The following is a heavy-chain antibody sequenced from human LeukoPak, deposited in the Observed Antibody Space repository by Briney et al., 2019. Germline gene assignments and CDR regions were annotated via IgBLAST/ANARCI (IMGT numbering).Heavy chain of an antibody. Sequence: SETLSLTCTVSGGSITSHYWSWIRQPPGKGLEWMAYIYYSGSTYYNPSLKSRVTISVDTSKNQFSLKLSPVTAADTALYYCARGGSYWVYWGQGTLVTVSS. CDR3: ARGGSYWVY. J-gene: IGHJ4*02. V-gene: IGHV4-59*11. CDR1: GGSITSHY. D-gene: IGHD1-26*01. CDR2: IYYSGST.